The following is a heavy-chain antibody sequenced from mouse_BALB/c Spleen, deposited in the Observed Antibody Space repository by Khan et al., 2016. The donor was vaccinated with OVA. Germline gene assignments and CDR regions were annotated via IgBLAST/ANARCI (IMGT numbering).Heavy chain of an antibody. CDR3: ARGGVVVPYWYFDV. Sequence: EVQLQESGPGLVKPSQSLSLTCSVTDYSITSAYCWHWIRQFPGNKLEWMGYISYDGSNNYNPSLKHRISIPRDTSKNQFFLKLNSVTTEDTATYYCARGGVVVPYWYFDVWGAGTTVTVSS. CDR1: DYSITSAYC. J-gene: IGHJ1*01. V-gene: IGHV3-6*02. CDR2: ISYDGSN. D-gene: IGHD1-1*01.